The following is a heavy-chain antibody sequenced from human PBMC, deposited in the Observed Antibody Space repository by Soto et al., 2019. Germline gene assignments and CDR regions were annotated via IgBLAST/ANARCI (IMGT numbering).Heavy chain of an antibody. Sequence: ASVKVSCKASGYTFTGYYMHWVRQAPGQGLEWMGWINPNSGGTNYAQKFQGWVTMNRETSISTAYMELSRLRSDDTAVYYCARETSRPVWFGELLPTRPFDYWGQGTLVTVSS. CDR2: INPNSGGT. CDR3: ARETSRPVWFGELLPTRPFDY. D-gene: IGHD3-10*01. CDR1: GYTFTGYY. J-gene: IGHJ4*02. V-gene: IGHV1-2*04.